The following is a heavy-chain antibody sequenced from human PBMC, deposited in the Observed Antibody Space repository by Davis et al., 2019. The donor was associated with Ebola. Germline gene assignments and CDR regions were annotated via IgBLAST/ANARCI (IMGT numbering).Heavy chain of an antibody. CDR1: GFSFSDHS. J-gene: IGHJ6*04. CDR3: AKERGILRFLEWPSRGYQHYGMDF. V-gene: IGHV3-11*06. D-gene: IGHD3-3*01. Sequence: GGSLRLSCAASGFSFSDHSMSWIRQAPGKGLEWISYISSSSGYTNYADSVKGRFTVSRDNDKKILYLQMNSLRVEDTAVYYCAKERGILRFLEWPSRGYQHYGMDFWGKGTTVTVSS. CDR2: ISSSSGYT.